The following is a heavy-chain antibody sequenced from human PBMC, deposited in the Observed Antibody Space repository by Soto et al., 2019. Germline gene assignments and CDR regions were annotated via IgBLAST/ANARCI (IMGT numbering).Heavy chain of an antibody. J-gene: IGHJ4*02. D-gene: IGHD1-26*01. CDR3: AKPRSGHYFDY. Sequence: GGSLRLSCAASGFTFGSYGMHWVRQAPGKGLEWVAVISYDGSNKYYADSVKGRFTISRDNSKNTLYLQMNSLRAEDTAVYYCAKPRSGHYFDYWGQGTLVTVSS. CDR2: ISYDGSNK. V-gene: IGHV3-30*18. CDR1: GFTFGSYG.